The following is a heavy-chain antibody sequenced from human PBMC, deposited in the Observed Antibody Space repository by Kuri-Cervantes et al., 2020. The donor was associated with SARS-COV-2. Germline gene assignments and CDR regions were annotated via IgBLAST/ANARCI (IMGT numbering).Heavy chain of an antibody. V-gene: IGHV4-39*07. Sequence: SETLSLTCTVSGGSISSSGYYWGWIRQPPGKGLEWIGSIYHSGSTYYNPSLKSRVTISVDTSKNQFSLKLSSVTATDTAVYYCAREVPSSLWFGELSNAFDIWGQGTMVTVSS. CDR1: GGSISSSGYY. CDR2: IYHSGST. D-gene: IGHD3-10*01. CDR3: AREVPSSLWFGELSNAFDI. J-gene: IGHJ3*02.